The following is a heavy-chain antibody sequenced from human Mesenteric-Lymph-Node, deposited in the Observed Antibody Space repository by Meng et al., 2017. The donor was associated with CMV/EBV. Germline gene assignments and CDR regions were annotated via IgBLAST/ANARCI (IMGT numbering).Heavy chain of an antibody. CDR1: GGSFSGYY. CDR3: ARLLVVPAGGYYYGMDV. CDR2: INHSGST. D-gene: IGHD2-2*01. J-gene: IGHJ6*02. Sequence: SETLSLTCAVYGGSFSGYYWSWIRQPPGKGLEWIGEINHSGSTNYNPSLKSRVTISVDTSKNQFSLKLSSVTAADTAVYYCARLLVVPAGGYYYGMDVWGQGTTVTVSS. V-gene: IGHV4-34*01.